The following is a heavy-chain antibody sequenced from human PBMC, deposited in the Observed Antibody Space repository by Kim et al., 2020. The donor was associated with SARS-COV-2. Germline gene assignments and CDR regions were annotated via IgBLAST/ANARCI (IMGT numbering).Heavy chain of an antibody. J-gene: IGHJ4*02. CDR2: FDPEDGET. CDR3: ATDRVLRFLEWLTFDY. CDR1: GYTLTELS. V-gene: IGHV1-24*01. D-gene: IGHD3-3*01. Sequence: ASVKVSCKVSGYTLTELSMHWVRQAPGKGLEWMGGFDPEDGETIYAQKFQGRVTMTEDTSTDTAYMELSSLRSEDTAVYYCATDRVLRFLEWLTFDYWGQGTLVTVSS.